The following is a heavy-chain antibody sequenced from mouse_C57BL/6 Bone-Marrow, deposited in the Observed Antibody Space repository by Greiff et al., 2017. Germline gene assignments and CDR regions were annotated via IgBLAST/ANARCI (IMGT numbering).Heavy chain of an antibody. CDR1: GFTFSDYY. CDR2: ISNGGGST. D-gene: IGHD2-3*01. CDR3: ARHEKNDVYTWFAY. Sequence: EVQLMESGGGLVQPGGSLKLSCAASGFTFSDYYMYWVSQTPEKRLEWVAYISNGGGSTYYPDTVKGRFTFSRDNAKNTLYLQMSRLKSEDTAMYYCARHEKNDVYTWFAYWGQGTLVTVSA. V-gene: IGHV5-12*01. J-gene: IGHJ3*01.